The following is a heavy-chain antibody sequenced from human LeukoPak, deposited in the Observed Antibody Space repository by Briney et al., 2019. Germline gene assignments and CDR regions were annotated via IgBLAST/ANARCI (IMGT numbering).Heavy chain of an antibody. V-gene: IGHV7-4-1*01. CDR1: GYTFTSYA. CDR3: ARQGPGDCSNTRCYGVDS. D-gene: IGHD2-2*01. Sequence: GASVKVSCKASGYTFTSYAMNWVRQAPGQGLEWMGWINTNTGNPTYAQGFTGRFVFSLDTSVSTAYLQIGSLKAEDTAVYYCARQGPGDCSNTRCYGVDSWGQGTLVTVSS. J-gene: IGHJ4*02. CDR2: INTNTGNP.